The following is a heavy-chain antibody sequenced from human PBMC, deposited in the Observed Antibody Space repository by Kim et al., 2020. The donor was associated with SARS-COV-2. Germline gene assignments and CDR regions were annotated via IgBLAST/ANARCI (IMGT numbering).Heavy chain of an antibody. D-gene: IGHD1-1*01. J-gene: IGHJ3*02. CDR3: ARHRYGTTGTTGAFDI. V-gene: IGHV4-39*01. CDR2: IYYSGST. CDR1: GGSISSSSYY. Sequence: SETLSLTCTVSGGSISSSSYYWGWIRQPPGKGLEWIGSIYYSGSTYYNPSLKSRVTISVDTSKNQFSLKLSSVTAADTAVYYCARHRYGTTGTTGAFDIWGQGTMVTVSS.